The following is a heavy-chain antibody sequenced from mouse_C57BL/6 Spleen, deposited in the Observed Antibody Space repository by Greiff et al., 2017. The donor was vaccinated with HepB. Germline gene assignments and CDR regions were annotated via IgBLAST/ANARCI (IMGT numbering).Heavy chain of an antibody. J-gene: IGHJ4*01. D-gene: IGHD2-4*01. CDR2: INPSNGGT. CDR1: GYTFTSYW. CDR3: ARLGDYESYAMDY. Sequence: QVQLQQPGTELVKPGASGYTFTSYWMHWVKQRPGQGLEWIGNINPSNGGTNYNEKFKSKATLTVDKSSSTAYMQLSSLTSEDSAVYYCARLGDYESYAMDYWGQGTSVTVSS. V-gene: IGHV1-53*01.